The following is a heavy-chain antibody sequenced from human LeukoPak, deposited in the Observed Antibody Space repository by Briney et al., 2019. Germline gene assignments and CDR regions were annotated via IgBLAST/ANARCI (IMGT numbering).Heavy chain of an antibody. Sequence: PRGSLRVSCAASGFTLSSYAMSWVRQAPGKGLEWVSALSGNALSTYYADSLKGRFNISRDNSKNTLYLQMNSLRAEDTALYYCARWINYVDRLVNFDYWGQGTLVTVSS. CDR2: LSGNALST. V-gene: IGHV3-23*01. CDR3: ARWINYVDRLVNFDY. D-gene: IGHD4-17*01. CDR1: GFTLSSYA. J-gene: IGHJ4*02.